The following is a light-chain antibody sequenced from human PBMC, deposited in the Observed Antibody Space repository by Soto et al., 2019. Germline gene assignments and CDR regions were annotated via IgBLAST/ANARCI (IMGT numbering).Light chain of an antibody. V-gene: IGKV3-11*01. CDR2: ESS. CDR3: QQRSTWPQT. J-gene: IGKJ1*01. Sequence: EIVLTQSPATLSLSPGERATLSCRASQSVDNYLDWYQQKPGQAPRLLIYESSNRATGIPARFSGSGSGTDFSLTISSLEPEDFAVYYCQQRSTWPQTLGQGTKVDIK. CDR1: QSVDNY.